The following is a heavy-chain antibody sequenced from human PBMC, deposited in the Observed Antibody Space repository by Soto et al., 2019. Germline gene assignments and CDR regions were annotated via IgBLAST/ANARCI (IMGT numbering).Heavy chain of an antibody. CDR3: ARGPGIVLVPTKHPLGASFDL. CDR2: ITPIFGRT. CDR1: GGTFNSYS. Sequence: QVQLEQSGTEVKKPGSSVKVSCKASGGTFNSYSINWVRQAPGQGLEWMGGITPIFGRTNYAQKFQDRVTITADESTNTAYMELLDLTSDDTAVYYCARGPGIVLVPTKHPLGASFDLWGEGALVTVSS. J-gene: IGHJ5*02. V-gene: IGHV1-69*01. D-gene: IGHD2-8*02.